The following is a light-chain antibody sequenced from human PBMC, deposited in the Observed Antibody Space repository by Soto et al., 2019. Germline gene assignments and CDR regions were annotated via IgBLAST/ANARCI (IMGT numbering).Light chain of an antibody. J-gene: IGKJ1*01. CDR2: GAS. CDR1: QSVSRN. CDR3: QQYNNWPWT. V-gene: IGKV3-15*01. Sequence: EIVMTQSPGTLSVSPGERATLSCRASQSVSRNLAWYQRKPGQAPRLLIYGASTRSTGIPARLSGIGSGTEFTLTISSLQSEDVAIYYCQQYNNWPWTFGQGTKVEIK.